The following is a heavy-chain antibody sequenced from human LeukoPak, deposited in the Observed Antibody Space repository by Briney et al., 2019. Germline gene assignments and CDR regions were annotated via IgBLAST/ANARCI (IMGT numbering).Heavy chain of an antibody. D-gene: IGHD6-13*01. V-gene: IGHV4-59*01. CDR1: GGSISSYY. J-gene: IGHJ4*02. CDR2: IYYSGST. Sequence: PSETLSLTCTVSGGSISSYYWSWIRQPPGKGLEWLGYIYYSGSTNYNPSLKSRVTISVDTSKNQFSLKLSSVTAADTAVYYCARGGLAAAGTDFDYWGQGTLVTVSS. CDR3: ARGGLAAAGTDFDY.